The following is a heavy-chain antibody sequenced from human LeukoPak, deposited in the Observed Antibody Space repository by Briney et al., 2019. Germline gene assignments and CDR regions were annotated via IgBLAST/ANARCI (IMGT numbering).Heavy chain of an antibody. CDR2: IYYSGST. CDR1: GGSISSSSYY. Sequence: PSETLSLTCTVSGGSISSSSYYWGWIRQPPGKGLEWIGSIYYSGSTYYNPSLKSRVTISVDTSKNQFSLKLSSVTAADTAVYYCAREYSSGWYETPFDYWGQGTLVTVSS. CDR3: AREYSSGWYETPFDY. V-gene: IGHV4-39*07. J-gene: IGHJ4*02. D-gene: IGHD6-19*01.